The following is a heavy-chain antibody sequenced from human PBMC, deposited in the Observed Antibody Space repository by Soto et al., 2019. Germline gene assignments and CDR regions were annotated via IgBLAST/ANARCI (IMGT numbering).Heavy chain of an antibody. CDR1: GYSISSSNW. J-gene: IGHJ5*02. D-gene: IGHD1-1*01. V-gene: IGHV4-28*01. CDR3: ARNYRNDEGGDWFDP. CDR2: IYYSGST. Sequence: QVQLQESGPGLVKPSDTLSLTCAVSGYSISSSNWWGWIRQPPGKGLEWIGYIYYSGSTYYNPSLKSRVTMSVDTSKNQFPLKLSSVTAVDTAVYYCARNYRNDEGGDWFDPWGQGTLVTVSS.